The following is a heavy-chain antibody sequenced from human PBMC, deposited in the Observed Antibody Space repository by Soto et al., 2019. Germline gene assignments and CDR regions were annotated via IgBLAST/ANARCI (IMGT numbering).Heavy chain of an antibody. D-gene: IGHD1-1*01. CDR3: ACWNDGPFDDGYGDY. Sequence: QVQLVQSGAEVKKPGSSVKVSCKASGGTFSSYAISWVRQAPGQVLEWMGGIIPIFGTANYAQKFQGRVTITADESTSTAYMELSSLRSEDTAVYYCACWNDGPFDDGYGDYWGQGTLVTVSS. CDR2: IIPIFGTA. J-gene: IGHJ4*02. CDR1: GGTFSSYA. V-gene: IGHV1-69*01.